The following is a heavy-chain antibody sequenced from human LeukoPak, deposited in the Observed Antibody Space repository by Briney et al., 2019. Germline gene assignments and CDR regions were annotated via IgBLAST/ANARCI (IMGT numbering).Heavy chain of an antibody. CDR1: GYTFTSYD. D-gene: IGHD6-13*01. CDR2: MNPNSGNT. CDR3: ARGFIAAAGQGGVFDY. J-gene: IGHJ4*02. V-gene: IGHV1-8*01. Sequence: GASVKVSCKASGYTFTSYDINWVRQATGQGLEWMGWMNPNSGNTGYAQKFQGRVTMTRNTSISTAYMELSSLRSEDTAVYYCARGFIAAAGQGGVFDYWGQGTLVTVSS.